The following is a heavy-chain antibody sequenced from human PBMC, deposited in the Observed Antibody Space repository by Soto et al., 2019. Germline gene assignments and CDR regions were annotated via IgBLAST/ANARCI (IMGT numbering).Heavy chain of an antibody. V-gene: IGHV4-31*03. CDR1: GGSISSGIFY. CDR3: ARTTFYDIFTAYYSLFDY. Sequence: QVQLQESGPGLVKPSQTLTLTCTVSGGSISSGIFYWSWIRQHPGTGLEWFGQITDSGSSSYNPSLERRVTISVDTSKNQFALNLNAVTAAYTAVYFCARTTFYDIFTAYYSLFDYWGQGTMVTVSS. J-gene: IGHJ4*02. CDR2: ITDSGSS. D-gene: IGHD3-9*01.